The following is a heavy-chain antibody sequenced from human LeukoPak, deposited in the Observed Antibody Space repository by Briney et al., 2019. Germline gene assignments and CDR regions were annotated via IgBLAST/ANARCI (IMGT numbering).Heavy chain of an antibody. CDR2: IYYSGST. CDR1: DGPISSYY. Sequence: PSETLSLTCTVSDGPISSYYWSWIRQPPGKGLEWIGYIYYSGSTNYNPSLKSRVTISVDTSKNQFSLKLSSVTAADTAVYYCAREGGHGAFDIWGQGTMVTVSS. CDR3: AREGGHGAFDI. D-gene: IGHD3-16*01. V-gene: IGHV4-59*01. J-gene: IGHJ3*02.